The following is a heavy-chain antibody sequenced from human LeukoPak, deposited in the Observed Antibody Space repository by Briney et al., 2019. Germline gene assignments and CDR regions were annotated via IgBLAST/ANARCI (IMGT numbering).Heavy chain of an antibody. CDR1: GYSFTSYW. J-gene: IGHJ4*02. Sequence: TGESLKISCKGSGYSFTSYWIGWVRQMPGKGLEWMGIIYPGDSDTRYSPSFQGQVTISADKPISTAYLQWSSLKASDTAMYYCARHAYCSSTSCYPYYWGQGTLVTVSS. CDR3: ARHAYCSSTSCYPYY. CDR2: IYPGDSDT. D-gene: IGHD2-2*01. V-gene: IGHV5-51*01.